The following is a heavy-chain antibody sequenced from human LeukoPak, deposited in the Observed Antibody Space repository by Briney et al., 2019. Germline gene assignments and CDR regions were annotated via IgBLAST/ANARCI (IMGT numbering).Heavy chain of an antibody. D-gene: IGHD3-10*01. CDR2: ISSTGTTI. CDR1: GFTFSSYE. J-gene: IGHJ4*02. CDR3: ARVYPTRVAGDY. V-gene: IGHV3-48*03. Sequence: GGSLRLSCAASGFTFSSYEMNWVRQAPGKGLEWVSYISSTGTTIYYADSVKGRFTISRDNAKNSLYLQMNSLRAEDTAVYYCARVYPTRVAGDYWGQGTLVTVSS.